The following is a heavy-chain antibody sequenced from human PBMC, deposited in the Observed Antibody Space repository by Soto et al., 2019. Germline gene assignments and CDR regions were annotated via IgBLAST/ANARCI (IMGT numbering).Heavy chain of an antibody. J-gene: IGHJ4*02. Sequence: GSLRLSCAAAGFTFSSNWMDWVRQVPGNGLMWVSRINSDGSSTVYADSVKGRFTISRDNAKSTLYLQMNSLTAEDTAVYYCASNPTPSGWYDYWGQGALVTVSS. CDR3: ASNPTPSGWYDY. D-gene: IGHD6-19*01. CDR2: INSDGSST. V-gene: IGHV3-74*01. CDR1: GFTFSSNW.